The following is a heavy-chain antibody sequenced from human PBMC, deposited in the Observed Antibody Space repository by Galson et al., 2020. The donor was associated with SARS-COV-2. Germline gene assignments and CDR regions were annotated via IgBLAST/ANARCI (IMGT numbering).Heavy chain of an antibody. D-gene: IGHD3-10*01. J-gene: IGHJ6*02. V-gene: IGHV4-34*01. Sequence: SETLSLTCDVYGGYFSGYYWTWIRQPPGKGLEWIGEINHSGSSNYNPSLKSRVTMSVDTTTKQFSLKLSSVTAADTGVYYWAKRNELVWFGQLILSNYNDRINVWGQGATVSVAS. CDR1: GGYFSGYY. CDR2: INHSGSS. CDR3: AKRNELVWFGQLILSNYNDRINV.